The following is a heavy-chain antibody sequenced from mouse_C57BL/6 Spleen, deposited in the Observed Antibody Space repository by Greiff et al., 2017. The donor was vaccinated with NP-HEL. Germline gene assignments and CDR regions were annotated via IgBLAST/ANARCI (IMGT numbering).Heavy chain of an antibody. J-gene: IGHJ2*01. V-gene: IGHV1-82*01. CDR3: ARVRGGDTTVVFDY. CDR1: GYAFSSSW. D-gene: IGHD1-1*01. Sequence: QVQLQQSGPELVKPGASVKISCKASGYAFSSSWMNWVKQRPGKGLEWIGRIYPGDGDTNYNGKFKGKATLTADKSSSTAYMQLSSLTSEDSAVYFCARVRGGDTTVVFDYWGQGTTLTVSS. CDR2: IYPGDGDT.